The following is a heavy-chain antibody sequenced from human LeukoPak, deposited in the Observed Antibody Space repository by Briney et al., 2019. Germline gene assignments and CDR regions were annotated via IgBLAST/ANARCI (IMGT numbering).Heavy chain of an antibody. CDR2: INHSGST. Sequence: SETLSLTCAVYGGSFSGYYWSWIRQPPGKGLEWIGEINHSGSTNYNPSLKSRVTISVDTSKNQFSLKLSSVTAADTAVYYCARGPDWGGYFGYWGQGTLVTVSS. D-gene: IGHD3-16*01. J-gene: IGHJ4*02. V-gene: IGHV4-34*01. CDR3: ARGPDWGGYFGY. CDR1: GGSFSGYY.